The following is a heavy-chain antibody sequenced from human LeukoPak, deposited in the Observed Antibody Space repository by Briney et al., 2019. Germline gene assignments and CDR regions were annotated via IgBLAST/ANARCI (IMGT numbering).Heavy chain of an antibody. Sequence: ASVKVSCKASGYTSTSYGISWVRQAPGQGLEWMGWISAYNGNKNYAQKLQGRVTMTTDTSTSTAYMELRSLRSDDTAVYYCARGRYTFGGSYRRLGYFDYWGQGTLVTVSS. CDR3: ARGRYTFGGSYRRLGYFDY. CDR2: ISAYNGNK. D-gene: IGHD3-16*02. CDR1: GYTSTSYG. V-gene: IGHV1-18*01. J-gene: IGHJ4*02.